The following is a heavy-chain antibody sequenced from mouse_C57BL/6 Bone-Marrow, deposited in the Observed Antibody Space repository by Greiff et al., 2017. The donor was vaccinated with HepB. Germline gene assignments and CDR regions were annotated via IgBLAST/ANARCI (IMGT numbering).Heavy chain of an antibody. CDR2: SRNKANDYTT. CDR3: AREAGTDYAMDY. V-gene: IGHV7-1*01. CDR1: GFTFSDFY. D-gene: IGHD4-1*01. Sequence: EVNVVESGGGLVQSGRSLRLSCATSGFTFSDFYMEWVRQAPGKGLEWIAASRNKANDYTTEYSASVKGRFIVSRDTSQSILYLQMNALRAEDTAIYYCAREAGTDYAMDYWGQGTSVTVSS. J-gene: IGHJ4*01.